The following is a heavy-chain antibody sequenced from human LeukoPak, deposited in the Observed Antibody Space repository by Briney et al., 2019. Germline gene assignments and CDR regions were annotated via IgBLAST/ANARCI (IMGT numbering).Heavy chain of an antibody. V-gene: IGHV4-39*01. CDR1: GGSISSSSYY. CDR3: ARHNLGYCSSTSCWRGWSDP. Sequence: PSETLSLTCTVSGGSISSSSYYWGWIRQPPGKGLEWIGSIYYSGSTYYNPSLKSRVTISVDTSKNQFSLKLSSVTAADTAVYYCARHNLGYCSSTSCWRGWSDPWGQGTLVTVSS. CDR2: IYYSGST. J-gene: IGHJ5*02. D-gene: IGHD2-2*01.